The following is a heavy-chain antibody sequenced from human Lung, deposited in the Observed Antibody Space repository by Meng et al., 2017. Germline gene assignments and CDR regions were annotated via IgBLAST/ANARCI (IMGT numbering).Heavy chain of an antibody. CDR1: GGSFSDYY. CDR2: INHSGST. J-gene: IGHJ4*02. Sequence: QVQLQKWGAGLLKPSETLSLTCVVSGGSFSDYYWSWIRQPPGKGLEWIGEINHSGSTNYNPSLESRATISVDTSQNNLSLKLSSVTAADSAVYYCARGPTTMAHDFDYWGQGTRSPSPQ. D-gene: IGHD4-11*01. CDR3: ARGPTTMAHDFDY. V-gene: IGHV4-34*01.